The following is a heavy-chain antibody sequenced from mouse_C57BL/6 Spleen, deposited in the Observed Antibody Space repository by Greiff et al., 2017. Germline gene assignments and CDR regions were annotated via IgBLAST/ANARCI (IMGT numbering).Heavy chain of an antibody. CDR2: IYPGSGST. J-gene: IGHJ1*03. D-gene: IGHD2-5*01. V-gene: IGHV1-55*01. Sequence: QVQLQQPGAELVKPGASVKMSCKASGYTFTSYWITWVKQRPGQGLEWIGDIYPGSGSTNYNEKFKSKATLTVDTSSSTAYMQLSSLTSEDSAVYDGARLGTIVTTRYFDVWGTGTTVTVSS. CDR1: GYTFTSYW. CDR3: ARLGTIVTTRYFDV.